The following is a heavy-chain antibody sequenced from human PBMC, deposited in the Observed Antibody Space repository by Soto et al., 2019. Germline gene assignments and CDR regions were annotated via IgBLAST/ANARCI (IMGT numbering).Heavy chain of an antibody. CDR3: ARGRGAAADYFDF. CDR2: ISSSTSHT. V-gene: IGHV3-11*05. CDR1: GFTFSDYY. Sequence: GGSLRLSCAVSGFTFSDYYMTWIRQAPGKGLEWVSYISSSTSHTNYADSVKGRFTISRDNAKNSLFLQMNSLRAEDTAVYYCARGRGAAADYFDFWGQGTLVTVS. J-gene: IGHJ4*02. D-gene: IGHD6-13*01.